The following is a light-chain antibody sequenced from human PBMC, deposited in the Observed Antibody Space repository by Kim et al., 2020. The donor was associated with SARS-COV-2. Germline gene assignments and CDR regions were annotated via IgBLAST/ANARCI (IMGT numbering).Light chain of an antibody. CDR3: QKCDSVPYT. CDR1: QGISNC. Sequence: DIQMTQSPSSLSASVGDRVSISCRASQGISNCLAWYQVKPGKAPELLIYAASTLQSGVPSRFSGSGSGTDFTLTISSLQPEDVAIYYCQKCDSVPYTFGQGTKLEI. J-gene: IGKJ2*01. CDR2: AAS. V-gene: IGKV1-27*01.